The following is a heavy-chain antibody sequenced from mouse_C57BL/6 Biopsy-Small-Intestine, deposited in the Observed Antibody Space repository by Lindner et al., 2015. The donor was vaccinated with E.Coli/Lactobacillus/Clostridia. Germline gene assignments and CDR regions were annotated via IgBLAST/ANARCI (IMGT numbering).Heavy chain of an antibody. CDR1: NYAFSSYG. CDR2: ISPKSGDT. V-gene: IGHV1-81*01. Sequence: SVKVSCEASNYAFSSYGISWVRQAPGQGLEWMGWISPKSGDTNYAQNLQGRVTLTTDTSTSTAYMELRSLRSDDTAVYYCARDARTPASGVLNDFWGQGTRVTVSS. D-gene: IGHD1-2*01. J-gene: IGHJ4*01. CDR3: ARDARTPASGVLNDF.